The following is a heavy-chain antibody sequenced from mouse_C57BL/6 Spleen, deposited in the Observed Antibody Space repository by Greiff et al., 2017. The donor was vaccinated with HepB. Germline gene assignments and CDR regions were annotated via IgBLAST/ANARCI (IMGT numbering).Heavy chain of an antibody. Sequence: EVQLVESGGDLVKPGGSLKLSCAASGFTFSSYGMSWVRQTPDKRLEWVATISSGGSYTYYPDSVKGRFTISRDNAKNTLYLQMCSLKSEDTAMYYCARATGYYFDYWGQGTTLTVSS. CDR3: ARATGYYFDY. V-gene: IGHV5-6*01. D-gene: IGHD4-1*01. CDR2: ISSGGSYT. CDR1: GFTFSSYG. J-gene: IGHJ2*01.